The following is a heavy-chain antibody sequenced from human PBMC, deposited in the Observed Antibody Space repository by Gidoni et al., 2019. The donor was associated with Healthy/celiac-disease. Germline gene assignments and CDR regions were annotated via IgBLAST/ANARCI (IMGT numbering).Heavy chain of an antibody. J-gene: IGHJ4*02. V-gene: IGHV3-33*01. D-gene: IGHD1-20*01. CDR2: IWYDGSNK. Sequence: QVQLVESGGGVVQPGRSVRVSGAAYGFTFSSYGMHWVRQAPGKGLEWVAVIWYDGSNKYYADSVKGRFTISRDNSKNTLYLQMNSLRAEDTAVYYCARDSNWNGFDYWGQGTLVTVSS. CDR1: GFTFSSYG. CDR3: ARDSNWNGFDY.